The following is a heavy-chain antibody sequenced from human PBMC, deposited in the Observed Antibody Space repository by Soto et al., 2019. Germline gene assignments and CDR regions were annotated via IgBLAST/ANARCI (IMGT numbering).Heavy chain of an antibody. CDR1: GFTVSSNY. V-gene: IGHV3-66*01. CDR3: ARDHRQRLPSGYVYPFAFDY. CDR2: IYSGGST. J-gene: IGHJ4*02. D-gene: IGHD3-16*01. Sequence: EVQLVESGGGLVQPGGSLRLSCAASGFTVSSNYMSWVRQAPGKGLEWVSVIYSGGSTYYADSVKGRFTISRDNSKNTLYLQMNSLRAEDTAVYYCARDHRQRLPSGYVYPFAFDYWGQGTLVTVSS.